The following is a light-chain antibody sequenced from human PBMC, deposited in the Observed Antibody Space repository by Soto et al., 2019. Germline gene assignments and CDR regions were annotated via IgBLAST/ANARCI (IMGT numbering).Light chain of an antibody. CDR1: QSVSSSY. CDR3: QQYGST. J-gene: IGKJ1*01. CDR2: GAS. Sequence: EIVLTQSPGTLSLSPGERATLSCRASQSVSSSYLAWYQQKPGQAPRLLIYGASSRATGIPDRFSGSGSGTDFTLTISRLEPEDFAVYYCQQYGSTF. V-gene: IGKV3-20*01.